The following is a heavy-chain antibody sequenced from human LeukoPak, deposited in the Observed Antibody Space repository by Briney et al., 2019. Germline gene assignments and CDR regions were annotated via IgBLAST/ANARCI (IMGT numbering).Heavy chain of an antibody. D-gene: IGHD5-12*01. CDR1: GGSISSYY. J-gene: IGHJ4*02. CDR2: IYYSGST. Sequence: SETLSLTCTVSGGSISSYYWSWIRQPPGKGLEWIGYIYYSGSTNYNPSLKSRVTISVDTSKNQFSLKLSSVTAADTAVYYCAGGSVFLFDYWGQGTLVTVSS. V-gene: IGHV4-59*01. CDR3: AGGSVFLFDY.